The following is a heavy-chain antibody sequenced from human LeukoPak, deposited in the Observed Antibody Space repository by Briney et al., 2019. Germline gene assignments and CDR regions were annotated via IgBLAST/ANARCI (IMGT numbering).Heavy chain of an antibody. CDR3: SRGYSGYVN. CDR2: IKQDGSEK. CDR1: GFNFSSYW. J-gene: IGHJ4*02. V-gene: IGHV3-7*05. D-gene: IGHD5-12*01. Sequence: GGSLRLSCAASGFNFSSYWINWVRQAPGKGLEWVANIKQDGSEKYHVDSVKGRFTISRDNAKNSLYLQMNSLRAEDTAVYYCSRGYSGYVNWGQGTLVTVSS.